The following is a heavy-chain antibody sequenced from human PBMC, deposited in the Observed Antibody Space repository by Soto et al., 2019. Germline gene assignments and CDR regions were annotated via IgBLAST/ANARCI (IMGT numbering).Heavy chain of an antibody. J-gene: IGHJ4*02. D-gene: IGHD2-15*01. CDR1: GYTFTSYG. V-gene: IGHV1-18*01. CDR3: ARSYCSGGSCSKPKYYFDY. CDR2: ISAYNGNT. Sequence: VKVSCKASGYTFTSYGISWVRQAPGQGLEWMGWISAYNGNTNYAQKLQGRVTMTTDTSTSTAYMELRSLRSDDTAVYYCARSYCSGGSCSKPKYYFDYWGQGTLVTASS.